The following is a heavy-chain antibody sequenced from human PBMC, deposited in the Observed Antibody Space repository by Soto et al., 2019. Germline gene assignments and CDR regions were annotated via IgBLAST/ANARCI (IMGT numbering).Heavy chain of an antibody. CDR1: GFTVSSNY. CDR3: ARVGYSSDWPLLFKLFDP. J-gene: IGHJ5*02. D-gene: IGHD6-25*01. V-gene: IGHV3-53*04. CDR2: IYSDGST. Sequence: EVQVVESGGGLVQPGGSLRLSCAASGFTVSSNYMTWVRQAPGKGLEWVSVIYSDGSTYYADSVKGRFTISRHNSKNTLYLQMNSLRTEDTAVYYCARVGYSSDWPLLFKLFDPWGQGTLVTVSS.